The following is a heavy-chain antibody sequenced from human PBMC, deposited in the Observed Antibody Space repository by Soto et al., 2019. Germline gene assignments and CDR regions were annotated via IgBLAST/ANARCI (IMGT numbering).Heavy chain of an antibody. J-gene: IGHJ4*02. Sequence: ASVKVCCKASGYTFTSYYIHWVRQAPGQGLEWMGIINPSGGSARYAQKFQGRVTMTRDTSTSTFYMELSSLRSEDTAVYYCAREDGSSSWYGYWGQGTLVTVSS. CDR3: AREDGSSSWYGY. V-gene: IGHV1-46*03. CDR2: INPSGGSA. D-gene: IGHD6-13*01. CDR1: GYTFTSYY.